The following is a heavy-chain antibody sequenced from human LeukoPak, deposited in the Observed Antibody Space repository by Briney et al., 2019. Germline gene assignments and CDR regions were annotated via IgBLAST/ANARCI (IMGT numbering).Heavy chain of an antibody. CDR3: ARDTPYKPSDY. D-gene: IGHD1-1*01. Sequence: GGSLRLSCAASGFTFSSYWMHWVRQAPGKGLVWVSRINSDGSSTSYADSVKGRFTISRDNAKNSLRLQMNSLRAEDTAIYYCARDTPYKPSDYWGQGALVTVSS. V-gene: IGHV3-74*01. CDR1: GFTFSSYW. J-gene: IGHJ4*02. CDR2: INSDGSST.